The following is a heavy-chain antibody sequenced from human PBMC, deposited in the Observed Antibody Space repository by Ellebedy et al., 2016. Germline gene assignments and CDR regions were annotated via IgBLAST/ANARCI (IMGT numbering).Heavy chain of an antibody. CDR3: AQDNEPLPGDY. Sequence: GGSLRLSCAASGIPLNTFGMHWVRQAPGKGLEWVAVISYDGSDKDYGDSVKGRFTVSRDNSKNTLELQMNSLTIEDTAVYYCAQDNEPLPGDYWGQGTLVTVSS. D-gene: IGHD2-15*01. CDR2: ISYDGSDK. CDR1: GIPLNTFG. V-gene: IGHV3-30*18. J-gene: IGHJ4*02.